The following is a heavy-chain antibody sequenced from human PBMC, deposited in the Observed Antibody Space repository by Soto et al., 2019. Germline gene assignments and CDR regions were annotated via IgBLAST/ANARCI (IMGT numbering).Heavy chain of an antibody. CDR1: GGTFSSYA. Sequence: QVQLVQSGAEVKKPGSSVKVSCKASGGTFSSYAISWVRQAPGQGLEWMGGIIPIFGTANYAQKFQGRVTIPSDESTRPAYMERSSLRSEETAVYYCASAGSFMAAAATAGSMGGNWFDPWGQGTLVTVSS. V-gene: IGHV1-69*05. D-gene: IGHD6-13*01. J-gene: IGHJ5*02. CDR2: IIPIFGTA. CDR3: ASAGSFMAAAATAGSMGGNWFDP.